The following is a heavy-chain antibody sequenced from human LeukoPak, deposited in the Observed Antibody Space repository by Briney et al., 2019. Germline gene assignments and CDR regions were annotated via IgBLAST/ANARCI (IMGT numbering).Heavy chain of an antibody. Sequence: PGGSLRLSCAASGFTFSSYGMHWVRQAPGKGLEWVAVISYDGSNKYYADSVKGRFTISRDNSKNTLYLQMNSLRAEDTAVYYCAKAGYSSGLFDYWGQGILVTVSS. V-gene: IGHV3-30*18. D-gene: IGHD6-19*01. CDR2: ISYDGSNK. J-gene: IGHJ4*02. CDR1: GFTFSSYG. CDR3: AKAGYSSGLFDY.